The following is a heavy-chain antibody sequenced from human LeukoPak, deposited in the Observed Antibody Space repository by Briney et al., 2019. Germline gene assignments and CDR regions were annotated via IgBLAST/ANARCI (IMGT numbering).Heavy chain of an antibody. CDR3: ARDDDWGVDY. J-gene: IGHJ4*02. CDR2: INGKRGDT. V-gene: IGHV1-2*02. Sequence: ASVKVSCKASGFTFTDHYMHWVRQAPGQGLEWMGWINGKRGDTNYAQNFQDRVTMTRDTSTSTVYMELSRLTVDDTAVYYCARDDDWGVDYWGQGTLVTVSS. D-gene: IGHD7-27*01. CDR1: GFTFTDHY.